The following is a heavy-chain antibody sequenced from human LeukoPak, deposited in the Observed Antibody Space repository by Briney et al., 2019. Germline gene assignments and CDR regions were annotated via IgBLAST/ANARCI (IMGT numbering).Heavy chain of an antibody. D-gene: IGHD3-10*01. Sequence: PGGSLRLSCAVSGFTFSTYTMNWVRQAPGKGLEWVSSISSSSNYIYYADSVRGRFTISRDNAKNSLYLQMNSLRAEDTAVYYCAGMVRGVQPNWFDPWGQGTLVTVSS. CDR3: AGMVRGVQPNWFDP. CDR2: ISSSSNYI. J-gene: IGHJ5*02. CDR1: GFTFSTYT. V-gene: IGHV3-21*01.